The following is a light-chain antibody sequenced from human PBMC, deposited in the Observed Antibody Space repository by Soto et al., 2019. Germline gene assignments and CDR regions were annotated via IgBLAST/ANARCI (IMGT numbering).Light chain of an antibody. Sequence: QSVLTQPASVSVSPGQSIAISCTGSSSDVGGYKYVSWYQKHPGKAPKLMIYDVSNRPSGVSDRFSGSKSGNTASLTIFGLQSEDEADYYCSSYTSSNSYVFGTGTKVTV. CDR1: SSDVGGYKY. CDR3: SSYTSSNSYV. V-gene: IGLV2-14*03. J-gene: IGLJ1*01. CDR2: DVS.